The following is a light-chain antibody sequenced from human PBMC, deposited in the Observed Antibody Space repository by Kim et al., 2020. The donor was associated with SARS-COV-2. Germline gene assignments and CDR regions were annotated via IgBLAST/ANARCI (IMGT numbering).Light chain of an antibody. J-gene: IGKJ4*01. Sequence: SSPGERATLSCRASQTINRYLAWFQQKPGQAPRLLIYDASNRATGIPARFSGSGSGTDFTLTISSLEPEDFALYYCQQRSDWRLTFGGGTKVDIK. V-gene: IGKV3-11*01. CDR3: QQRSDWRLT. CDR2: DAS. CDR1: QTINRY.